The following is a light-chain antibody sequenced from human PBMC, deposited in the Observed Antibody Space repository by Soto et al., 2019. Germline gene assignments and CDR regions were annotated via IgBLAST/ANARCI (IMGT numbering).Light chain of an antibody. CDR2: KAS. CDR1: HSISSG. Sequence: DIQMTQSPSTLSASVGDRVTITCRASHSISSGLAWYQQKPGKAPKLLIYKASSLESGVPSRFSGSGSGTEFTLTISSLQPDDFATYYCQQYNSYSPTFGQGTKVEIK. J-gene: IGKJ1*01. CDR3: QQYNSYSPT. V-gene: IGKV1-5*03.